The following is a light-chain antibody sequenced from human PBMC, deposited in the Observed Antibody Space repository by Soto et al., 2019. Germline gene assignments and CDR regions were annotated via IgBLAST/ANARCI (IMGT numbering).Light chain of an antibody. CDR1: QSISNY. V-gene: IGKV1-39*01. CDR2: AAS. CDR3: QQGYSHPLT. J-gene: IGKJ1*01. Sequence: DIQMTQSPSSLSASVGDRVTIACRASQSISNYLGCYQQNPRTAPRLLIYAASSLQSGVPSRFSGSGSGTDFTLTISSLQPEDFATYYWQQGYSHPLTFVQGTMV.